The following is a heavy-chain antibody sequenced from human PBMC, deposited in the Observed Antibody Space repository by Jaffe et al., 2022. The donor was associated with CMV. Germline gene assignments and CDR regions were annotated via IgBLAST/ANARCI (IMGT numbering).Heavy chain of an antibody. CDR1: GFTFSSYG. CDR2: IWYDGSNK. V-gene: IGHV3-33*01. CDR3: ARGGLWYDAFDI. D-gene: IGHD3-10*01. Sequence: QVQLVESGGGVVQPGRSLRLSCAASGFTFSSYGMHWVRQAPGKGLEWVAVIWYDGSNKYYADSVKGRFTISRDNSKNTLYLQMNSLRAEDTAVYYCARGGLWYDAFDIWGQGTMVTVSS. J-gene: IGHJ3*02.